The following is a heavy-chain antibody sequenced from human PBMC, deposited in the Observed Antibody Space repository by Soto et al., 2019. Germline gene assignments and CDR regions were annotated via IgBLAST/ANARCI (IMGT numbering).Heavy chain of an antibody. CDR1: GFTFSSYA. Sequence: SLRLSCAASGFTFSSYAMSWVRQAPGKGLEWVSAISGSGGSTYYADSVKGRFTISRDNSKNTLYLQMNSLRAEDTAVYYCAKGAELLWFGELPEYYYYGMDVWGQGTTVTVSS. J-gene: IGHJ6*02. V-gene: IGHV3-23*01. D-gene: IGHD3-10*01. CDR3: AKGAELLWFGELPEYYYYGMDV. CDR2: ISGSGGST.